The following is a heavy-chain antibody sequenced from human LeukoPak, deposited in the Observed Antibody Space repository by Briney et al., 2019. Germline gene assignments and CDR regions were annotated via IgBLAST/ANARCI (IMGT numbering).Heavy chain of an antibody. D-gene: IGHD4-11*01. Sequence: SETLSLTCTVSGGSISSYYWSWIRQPPGKGLEWIGYIYYSGSTNYNPSLKSRVTISVDTSKNQFSLKLSSVTAADTAVYYCARHDYSNYRFDYWGQGTLVTVSS. V-gene: IGHV4-59*08. J-gene: IGHJ4*02. CDR3: ARHDYSNYRFDY. CDR2: IYYSGST. CDR1: GGSISSYY.